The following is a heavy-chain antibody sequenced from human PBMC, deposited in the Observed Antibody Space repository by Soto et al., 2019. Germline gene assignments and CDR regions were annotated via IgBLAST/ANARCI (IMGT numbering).Heavy chain of an antibody. CDR2: INPNSGGT. J-gene: IGHJ6*02. V-gene: IGHV1-2*02. CDR1: GYTFTGYY. Sequence: ASVKVSCKASGYTFTGYYMHCVRRAPGQGLEWMGWINPNSGGTNYAQKFQGRVTMTRDTSISTAYMELSRLRSDDTAVYYCARDSDILTGKSYYYYGMDVWGQGTTVTVSS. CDR3: ARDSDILTGKSYYYYGMDV. D-gene: IGHD3-9*01.